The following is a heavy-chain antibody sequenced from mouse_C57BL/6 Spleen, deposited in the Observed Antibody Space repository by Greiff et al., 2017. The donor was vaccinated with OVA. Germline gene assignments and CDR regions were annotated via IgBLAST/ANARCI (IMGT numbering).Heavy chain of an antibody. CDR1: GYSITSGYY. CDR2: ISYDGSN. J-gene: IGHJ2*01. V-gene: IGHV3-6*01. CDR3: AREAYYGSSYGY. Sequence: EVKLLESGPGLVKPSQSLSLTCSVTGYSITSGYYWNWIRQFPGNKLEWMGYISYDGSNNYNPSLKNRISITRDTSKNQFFLKLNSVTTEDTATYYCAREAYYGSSYGYWGQGTTLTVSS. D-gene: IGHD1-1*01.